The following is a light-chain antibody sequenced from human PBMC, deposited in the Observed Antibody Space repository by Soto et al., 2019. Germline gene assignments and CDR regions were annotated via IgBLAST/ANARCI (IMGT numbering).Light chain of an antibody. CDR3: QHSYSNFPIT. CDR1: QSISGY. J-gene: IGKJ5*01. Sequence: DIQVTQSPSSLSASVGDRVTISCRASQSISGYLNWYQQKPGKAPKLLIFDASSLQSGVPSRFSGRGSGSENHLPISSLQPEDFATYFCQHSYSNFPITFGQGTRLEIK. V-gene: IGKV1-39*01. CDR2: DAS.